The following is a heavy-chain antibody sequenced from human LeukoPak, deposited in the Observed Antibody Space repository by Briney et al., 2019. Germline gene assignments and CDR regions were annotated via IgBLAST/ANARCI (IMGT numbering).Heavy chain of an antibody. CDR1: GGSISSYY. J-gene: IGHJ6*03. CDR3: ARGYCSGGSCYSYYYYNYMDV. V-gene: IGHV4-39*07. D-gene: IGHD2-15*01. Sequence: SETLSLTCSVSGGSISSYYWGWIRQPPGKGLEWIGSIHYSGSTNYNPSLKSRVTISVDTSKNQFSLKLSSVTAADTAVYYCARGYCSGGSCYSYYYYNYMDVWGKGTTVTVSS. CDR2: IHYSGST.